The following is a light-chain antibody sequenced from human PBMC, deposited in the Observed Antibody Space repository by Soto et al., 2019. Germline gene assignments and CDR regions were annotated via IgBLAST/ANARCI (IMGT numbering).Light chain of an antibody. CDR1: SSDVGAYNF. Sequence: QSVLTQPASVSGSPGLSITISCTGTSSDVGAYNFVSWYQQHPDKAPKLMIFDVSNRPSGVSNRFSGSKSGNTASLTISGLQSEDEAEYYCGSYTTSSTLVFGTGTKVTVL. V-gene: IGLV2-14*03. CDR2: DVS. CDR3: GSYTTSSTLV. J-gene: IGLJ1*01.